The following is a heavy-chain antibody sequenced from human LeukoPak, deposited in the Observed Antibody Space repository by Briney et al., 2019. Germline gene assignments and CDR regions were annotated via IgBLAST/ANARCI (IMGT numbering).Heavy chain of an antibody. V-gene: IGHV3-7*03. CDR2: IKQDGSEK. D-gene: IGHD3-3*01. J-gene: IGHJ4*02. CDR3: ARGGRFLEWLLSDY. CDR1: GFTFSSYW. Sequence: GGSLRLSCAAAGFTFSSYWMSWVRQAPGKGLEWVANIKQDGSEKYYVDSVKGRFTISRDNAKNSLYLQMNSLRAEDTAVYYCARGGRFLEWLLSDYWGQGTLVTVSS.